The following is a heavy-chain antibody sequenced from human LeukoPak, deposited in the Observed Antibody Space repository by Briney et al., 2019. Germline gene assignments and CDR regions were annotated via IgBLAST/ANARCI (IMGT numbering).Heavy chain of an antibody. Sequence: GSLRLSCAASGFAFSTYSIDWVRQAPGKGLEWLSYISSSSSTIYYADSVKGRFTVSRDNAENLVYLQMNSLGAEDTAVYYCAKVPRFIAAAGQLDVWGKGTTVTVSS. CDR1: GFAFSTYS. CDR3: AKVPRFIAAAGQLDV. V-gene: IGHV3-48*04. D-gene: IGHD6-13*01. CDR2: ISSSSSTI. J-gene: IGHJ6*04.